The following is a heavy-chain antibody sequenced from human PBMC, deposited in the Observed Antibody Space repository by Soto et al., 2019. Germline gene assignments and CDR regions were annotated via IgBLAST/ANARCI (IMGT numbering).Heavy chain of an antibody. V-gene: IGHV4-31*03. CDR2: IYYSGST. CDR1: GGSISSGGYY. J-gene: IGHJ6*02. Sequence: QVQLQESGPGLVKPSQTLSLTCTVSGGSISSGGYYWSWIRQQPGKGLEWIGYIYYSGSTYYNPSPKSRVTISVDTSKNQFSLKLSSVTAADTAVYYCARGGRRSPGMDVWGQGTTVTVSS. CDR3: ARGGRRSPGMDV.